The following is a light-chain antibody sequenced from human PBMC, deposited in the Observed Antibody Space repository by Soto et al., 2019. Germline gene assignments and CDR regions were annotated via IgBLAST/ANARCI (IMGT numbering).Light chain of an antibody. CDR2: DDT. V-gene: IGLV3-21*02. CDR3: QVWDRSSDHYV. CDR1: NIGSKS. Sequence: SYDLTQAPSVSAAPGQAARITCEGNNIGSKSVHWYQRKPGQAPVLVVYDDTDRPSGIPERISGSNSGNTATLTISRVEAGDEADYYCQVWDRSSDHYVFGTGTKVTVL. J-gene: IGLJ1*01.